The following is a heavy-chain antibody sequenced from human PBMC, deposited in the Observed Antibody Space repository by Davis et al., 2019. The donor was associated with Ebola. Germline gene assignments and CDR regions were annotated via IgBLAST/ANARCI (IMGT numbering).Heavy chain of an antibody. CDR2: IYYGGST. J-gene: IGHJ4*02. D-gene: IGHD1-7*01. CDR3: ARDEEGTTMWVY. Sequence: SETLSLTCTVSGGSISSHYWSWIRQPPGKGLERIGYIYYGGSTDYNPSLKSRVTISIDTSNNQFSLRLNSVTAADTAVYYCARDEEGTTMWVYWGQGTLVTVSS. CDR1: GGSISSHY. V-gene: IGHV4-59*11.